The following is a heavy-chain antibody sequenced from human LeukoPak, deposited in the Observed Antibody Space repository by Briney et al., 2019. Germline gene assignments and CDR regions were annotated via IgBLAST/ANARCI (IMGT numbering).Heavy chain of an antibody. V-gene: IGHV4-39*07. Sequence: SETLSLTCTVSGGSTSSSSYYWGWIRQPPGKGLEWIGTIYDSENTYYNPSLKSRITISLDTSKNQFSLKLSSVTAADTAVYYCARDIGSGSYFDNWGQGTLVTVSS. CDR3: ARDIGSGSYFDN. J-gene: IGHJ4*02. CDR1: GGSTSSSSYY. D-gene: IGHD3-10*01. CDR2: IYDSENT.